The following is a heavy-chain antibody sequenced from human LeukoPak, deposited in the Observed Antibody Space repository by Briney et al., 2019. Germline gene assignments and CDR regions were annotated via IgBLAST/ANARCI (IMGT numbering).Heavy chain of an antibody. CDR2: IYYSGST. CDR1: GGSISSGDYY. D-gene: IGHD4-23*01. Sequence: SETLSLTCTVSGGSISSGDYYWSWIRQPPGKGLEWIGYIYYSGSTYYNPSLKSRVTISVDTSKNQFSLKLSSVTAEDTAVYYCAREATVAPLFNYWGQGTLVTVSS. V-gene: IGHV4-30-4*08. J-gene: IGHJ4*02. CDR3: AREATVAPLFNY.